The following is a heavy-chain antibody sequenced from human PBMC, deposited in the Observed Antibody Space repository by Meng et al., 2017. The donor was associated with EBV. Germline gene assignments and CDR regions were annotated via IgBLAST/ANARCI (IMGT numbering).Heavy chain of an antibody. CDR3: ASESGRGFTPDY. J-gene: IGHJ4*02. CDR1: GGTFRSDA. CDR2: LIPMVGAP. D-gene: IGHD3-10*01. V-gene: IGHV1-69*01. Sequence: QVQFVHAGGELRKPGSSVKVSCRTSGGTFRSDAVSWVRQAPGQGLEWMGGLIPMVGAPHYAQKFQGRVTIIADESTSTHSMELNSLRSEDTAMYYCASESGRGFTPDYWGQGTLVTVSS.